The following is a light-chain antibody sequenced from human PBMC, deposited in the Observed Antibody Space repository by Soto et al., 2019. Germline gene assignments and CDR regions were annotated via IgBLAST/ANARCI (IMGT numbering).Light chain of an antibody. Sequence: QSVLTQPPSVSGAPGQRVTMSCTGSTSNIGAGYDVHWYQRLPGTAPKLLIYGNSKRPSGVPDRFSGSRSGTSASLAITGLQAEDEADYFCQSYDSSLSAYVFGTGTKLTVL. V-gene: IGLV1-40*01. CDR3: QSYDSSLSAYV. CDR1: TSNIGAGYD. CDR2: GNS. J-gene: IGLJ1*01.